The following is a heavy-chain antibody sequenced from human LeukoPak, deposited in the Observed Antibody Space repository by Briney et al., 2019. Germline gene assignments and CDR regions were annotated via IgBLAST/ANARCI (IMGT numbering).Heavy chain of an antibody. D-gene: IGHD2-15*01. CDR1: GFTFSSYS. CDR2: ISYDGSKK. V-gene: IGHV3-30*03. Sequence: SGGSLRLSCAASGFTFSSYSMHWVRRAPGKGLEWVAVISYDGSKKNYVDSVKGRFTISRDNSKNTLYLQMNSLRAEDTAVYYCASLGWTASDFDYWGQGTLVTVSS. J-gene: IGHJ4*02. CDR3: ASLGWTASDFDY.